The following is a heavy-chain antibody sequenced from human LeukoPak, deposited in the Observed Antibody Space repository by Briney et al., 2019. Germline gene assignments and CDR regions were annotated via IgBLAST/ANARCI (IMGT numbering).Heavy chain of an antibody. CDR1: GGSISSSSYY. CDR3: ARRGIATRTSLFDY. CDR2: IYYSGST. J-gene: IGHJ4*02. Sequence: PSETLSLTCTVSGGSISSSSYYWGWIRQPPGKGLEWLGSIYYSGSTYYNPSLKSRVTISVDTSKNQFSLKLSSVTAADTAVYYCARRGIATRTSLFDYWGQGTLVTVSS. V-gene: IGHV4-39*01. D-gene: IGHD6-6*01.